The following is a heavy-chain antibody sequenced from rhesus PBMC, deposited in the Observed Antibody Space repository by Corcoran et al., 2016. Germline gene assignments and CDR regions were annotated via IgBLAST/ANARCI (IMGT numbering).Heavy chain of an antibody. D-gene: IGHD1-26*01. Sequence: QVHLQESGPALVKPSETLSLTCAVSGGSVSRSNWRSCNRQPPGKGLEWIGYISGSSGSTYYNPSPKSRVTISTDPTKNQFSLKLSSVTAADTAVYYCAYGDWNFHFDYWGQGVLVTVSS. CDR3: AYGDWNFHFDY. V-gene: IGHV4-65*01. CDR1: GGSVSRSNW. J-gene: IGHJ4*01. CDR2: ISGSSGST.